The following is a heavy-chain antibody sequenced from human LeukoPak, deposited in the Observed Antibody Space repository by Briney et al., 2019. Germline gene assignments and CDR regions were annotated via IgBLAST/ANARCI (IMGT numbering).Heavy chain of an antibody. Sequence: SETLSLTCAVHGGPFSGYSWNWLRQPPGMGLEWIGEVNHSGSTNYNPSLKSRVTISVDTAKNQFSLKLSSVTAADTSVYYCARGGYSGYRSRFDYWGQGTLVTVSS. V-gene: IGHV4-34*01. CDR1: GGPFSGYS. D-gene: IGHD5-12*01. CDR3: ARGGYSGYRSRFDY. CDR2: VNHSGST. J-gene: IGHJ4*02.